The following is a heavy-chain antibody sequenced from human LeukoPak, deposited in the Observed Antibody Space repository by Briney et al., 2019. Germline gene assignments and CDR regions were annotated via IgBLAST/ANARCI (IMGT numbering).Heavy chain of an antibody. CDR1: GGSFSGYY. CDR2: INHSGST. Sequence: SETLSLTCAVYGGSFSGYYWSWIRQPPGKGLEWIGEINHSGSTNYNPSPKSRVTISVDTSKNQFSLKLSSVTAADTAVYYCARAPLYYDFWSGFDYWGQGTLVTVSS. V-gene: IGHV4-34*01. CDR3: ARAPLYYDFWSGFDY. D-gene: IGHD3-3*01. J-gene: IGHJ4*02.